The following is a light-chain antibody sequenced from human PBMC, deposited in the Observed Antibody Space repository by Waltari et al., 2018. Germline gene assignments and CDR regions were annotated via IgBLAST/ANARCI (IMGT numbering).Light chain of an antibody. Sequence: DIQMTQSPSTLSASVGDRVTITCRASKSISSWLAWYQQKPGKAPKLLIYKAASLESGVPSRFSGSGSGTEFTLTISSLQPDDFATYYCQQYNSYLYTFGQGTKLEIK. CDR2: KAA. V-gene: IGKV1-5*03. CDR1: KSISSW. CDR3: QQYNSYLYT. J-gene: IGKJ2*01.